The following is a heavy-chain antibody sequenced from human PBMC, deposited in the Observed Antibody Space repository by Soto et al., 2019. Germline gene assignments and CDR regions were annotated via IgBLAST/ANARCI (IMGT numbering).Heavy chain of an antibody. CDR1: GGSISVYD. D-gene: IGHD2-21*01. V-gene: IGHV4-59*03. Sequence: SETLSLTWTISGGSISVYDWSGLRHPPGQALEWIGYIYDSGSPYYNPSLRSRVIISADTSKNQISLKLTSATAADTAVYYCATGVWSSSQRYRGR. J-gene: IGHJ2*01. CDR3: ATGVWSSSQRY. CDR2: IYDSGSP.